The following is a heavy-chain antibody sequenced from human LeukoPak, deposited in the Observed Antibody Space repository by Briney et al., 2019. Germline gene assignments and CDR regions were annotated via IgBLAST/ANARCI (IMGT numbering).Heavy chain of an antibody. CDR3: ARDALDYGDYPGAFDI. V-gene: IGHV3-53*01. CDR1: GFTVSSNY. D-gene: IGHD4-17*01. Sequence: GGSLRLSCAASGFTVSSNYMSWARQAPGKGLEGVSVIYSGGSTYYADSVKGRFTISRDNSRNTLYLQMNSLRAEDTAVYYCARDALDYGDYPGAFDIWGQGTMVTVSS. J-gene: IGHJ3*02. CDR2: IYSGGST.